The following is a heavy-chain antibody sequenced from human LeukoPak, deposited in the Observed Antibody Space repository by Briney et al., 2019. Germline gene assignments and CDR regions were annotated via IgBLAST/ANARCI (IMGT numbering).Heavy chain of an antibody. V-gene: IGHV3-74*01. D-gene: IGHD3-10*01. Sequence: GGSLRLSCAASGFTFSNSPMAWVRQAPGKGLVRVSRINSDGSSTSYADSVKGRFTISRDNAKNTLYLQMNSLRAEDTAVYYCARTSPIGDDYWGQGTLVTVSS. J-gene: IGHJ4*02. CDR3: ARTSPIGDDY. CDR2: INSDGSST. CDR1: GFTFSNSP.